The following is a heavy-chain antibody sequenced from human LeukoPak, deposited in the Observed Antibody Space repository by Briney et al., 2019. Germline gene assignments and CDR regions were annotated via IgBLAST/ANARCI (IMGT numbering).Heavy chain of an antibody. CDR2: IYWDDDK. CDR1: GFSLRTSGMG. Sequence: SGPTLVKPTQTLTLTCTFSGFSLRTSGMGVGWIRQPPGKALEWLALIYWDDDKPYSPSLKSRLTITKDTSKNQVVLTMTNMDPVDTATYYCAHSGVVAATPYTFDIWGQGTMVTVSS. J-gene: IGHJ3*02. D-gene: IGHD2-15*01. V-gene: IGHV2-5*02. CDR3: AHSGVVAATPYTFDI.